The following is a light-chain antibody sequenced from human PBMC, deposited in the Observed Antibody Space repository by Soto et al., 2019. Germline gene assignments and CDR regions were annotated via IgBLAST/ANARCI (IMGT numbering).Light chain of an antibody. CDR2: GAS. CDR1: HSVSGD. J-gene: IGKJ1*01. CDR3: QQYNDWLQT. V-gene: IGKV3-15*01. Sequence: EIVMTQSPGTLSVSPVERATLSCRAIHSVSGDLAWYQQKHGQAPRLLIYGASTRATGVPARFSGSGSGTEFTLTISVLQSEDFAVYYCQQYNDWLQTFGQGTKVEIK.